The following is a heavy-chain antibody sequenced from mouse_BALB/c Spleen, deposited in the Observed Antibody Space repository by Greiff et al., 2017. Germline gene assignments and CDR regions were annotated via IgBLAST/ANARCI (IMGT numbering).Heavy chain of an antibody. CDR3: ARDYYGSSYEDAMDY. CDR2: ISSGSSTI. V-gene: IGHV5-17*02. J-gene: IGHJ4*01. Sequence: EVKLMESGGGLVQPGGSRKLSCAASGFTFSSFGMHWVRQAPEKGLEWVAYISSGSSTIYYADTVKGRFTISRDNPKNTLFLQMTSLRSEDTAMYYCARDYYGSSYEDAMDYWGQGTSVTVSS. CDR1: GFTFSSFG. D-gene: IGHD1-1*01.